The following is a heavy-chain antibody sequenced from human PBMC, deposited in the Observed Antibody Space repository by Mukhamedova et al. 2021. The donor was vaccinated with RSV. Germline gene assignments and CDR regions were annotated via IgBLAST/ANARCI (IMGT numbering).Heavy chain of an antibody. Sequence: GRQAPGKGLEWVANINQDGGEEYYVDSVEGRFTISRDNAKYSLCLQMNSLRGDDTAVYYCARAVSTVTVDYWGQGTLVTVAS. CDR3: ARAVSTVTVDY. CDR2: INQDGGEE. V-gene: IGHV3-7*01. D-gene: IGHD1-1*01. J-gene: IGHJ4*02.